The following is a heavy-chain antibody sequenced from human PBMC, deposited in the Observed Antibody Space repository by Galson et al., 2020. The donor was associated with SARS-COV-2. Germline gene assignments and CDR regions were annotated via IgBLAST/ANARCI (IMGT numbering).Heavy chain of an antibody. D-gene: IGHD6-19*01. CDR1: GGSISSTSYL. J-gene: IGHJ5*02. CDR2: IYNTGST. CDR3: ARDATSSGWFNWFDP. V-gene: IGHV4-39*07. Sequence: SQTLSLTCSVSGGSISSTSYLWGWIRQPPGKGLEWIGSIYNTGSTHYNPSLESRATISVDTSKNHFSLKLSSVTAGDTAVYYCARDATSSGWFNWFDPWGRGTLVTVSS.